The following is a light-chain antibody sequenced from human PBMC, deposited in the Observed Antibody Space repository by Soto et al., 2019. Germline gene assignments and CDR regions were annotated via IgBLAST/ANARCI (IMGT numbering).Light chain of an antibody. CDR1: QSISSY. Sequence: DIQMTQSQSSLSASVGDRVTITCRASQSISSYLNWYQQKPGKAHKLMIFGASSLQSGVPSRFSVSESGTDFTLTITSLQPEDFATYYCQQSYNIPRTFGQGTKLEIK. J-gene: IGKJ2*01. V-gene: IGKV1-39*01. CDR3: QQSYNIPRT. CDR2: GAS.